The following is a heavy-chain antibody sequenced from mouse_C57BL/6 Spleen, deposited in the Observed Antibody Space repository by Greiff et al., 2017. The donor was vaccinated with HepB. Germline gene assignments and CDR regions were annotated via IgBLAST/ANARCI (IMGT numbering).Heavy chain of an antibody. CDR3: ARGASVSRYFDV. V-gene: IGHV1-53*01. CDR1: GYTFTSYW. CDR2: INPSNGGT. Sequence: QVQLQQPGTELVKPGASVKLSCKASGYTFTSYWMHWVKQRPGQGLEWIGNINPSNGGTNYNEKFKSKAALTVDKSSSTAYMQLSSLTSEDSAVYYCARGASVSRYFDVWGTGTTVTVSS. J-gene: IGHJ1*03. D-gene: IGHD6-1*01.